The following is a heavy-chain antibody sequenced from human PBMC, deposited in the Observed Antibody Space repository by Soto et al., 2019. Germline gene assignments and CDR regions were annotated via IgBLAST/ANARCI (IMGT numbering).Heavy chain of an antibody. CDR2: INAGNGNT. CDR3: ARSEINYSRFDS. J-gene: IGHJ4*02. Sequence: ASVKVSCKASGYTFINYALHWVRQAPGQRIDWIGRINAGNGNTKYSQKFQGRVTITRDTSASTAYMELSSLRSEDTAIYYCARSEINYSRFDSWGQGTLVTVSS. D-gene: IGHD2-21*01. V-gene: IGHV1-3*01. CDR1: GYTFINYA.